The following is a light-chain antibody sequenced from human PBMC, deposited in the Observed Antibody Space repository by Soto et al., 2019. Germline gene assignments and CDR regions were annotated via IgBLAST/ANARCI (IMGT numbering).Light chain of an antibody. CDR1: SSDVGTYNY. V-gene: IGLV2-11*01. Sequence: QSVLTQPRSVSGSLGQSVTISCTGTSSDVGTYNYVSWYQQHPGKAPKVMIYGVSERPSGVPDRFSGSKSGNTASLTISGLQAEDEADYYCCSYAGSPRYVLGTGTKLTVL. CDR2: GVS. J-gene: IGLJ1*01. CDR3: CSYAGSPRYV.